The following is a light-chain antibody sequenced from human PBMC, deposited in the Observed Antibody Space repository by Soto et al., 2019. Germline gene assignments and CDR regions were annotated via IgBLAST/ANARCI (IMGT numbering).Light chain of an antibody. CDR2: AAS. CDR3: LQDYSSPIT. J-gene: IGKJ5*01. Sequence: AIQLTQSTSSLSASVGDRITITCRASQDISNDLGWFQQKPGKAPKLLIYAASILQTGVPSRFSGSGSGSAFSLTITSLQPEDFATYYCLQDYSSPITFGQGTRLEIK. V-gene: IGKV1-6*02. CDR1: QDISND.